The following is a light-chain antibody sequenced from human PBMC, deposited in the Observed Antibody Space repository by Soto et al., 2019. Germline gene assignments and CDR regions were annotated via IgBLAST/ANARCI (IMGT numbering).Light chain of an antibody. CDR2: DAS. CDR1: QTVNNNY. V-gene: IGKV3D-20*02. Sequence: EIVLTQSPGTLSLSPGERATLSCRASQTVNNNYLAWYQQKPGQAPRLLIYDASNRATGIPARFRGSGSGTDFTLTISSLAPEDFAIYYCHQRQSWPRTFGQGTKVDIK. J-gene: IGKJ1*01. CDR3: HQRQSWPRT.